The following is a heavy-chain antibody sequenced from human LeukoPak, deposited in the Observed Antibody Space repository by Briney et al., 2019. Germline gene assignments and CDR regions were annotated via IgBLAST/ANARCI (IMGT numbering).Heavy chain of an antibody. V-gene: IGHV4-34*01. Sequence: PSETLSLTCAVYGGPFSGYYWSWIRQPPGRGLEWIGEINHSGSTNYNPSLKSRVTISVDTSKNQFSLKLSSVTAADTAVYYCARGQANYFDYWGQGTLVTVSS. CDR1: GGPFSGYY. CDR2: INHSGST. J-gene: IGHJ4*02. CDR3: ARGQANYFDY.